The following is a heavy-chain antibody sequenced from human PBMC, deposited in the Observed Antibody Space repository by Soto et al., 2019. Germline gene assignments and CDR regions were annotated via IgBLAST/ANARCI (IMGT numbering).Heavy chain of an antibody. Sequence: EVQLLESGGGLVQPGGSLRLSCAASGFTFSSYAMRWVRQAPVKGLEWVSALSCSGGSTYYADSVKGRFTISRDNSKNTLYLQMNSLRAEDPAVYYCARRGSGSYYDYWGQGTLVTVSS. CDR3: ARRGSGSYYDY. J-gene: IGHJ4*02. V-gene: IGHV3-23*01. D-gene: IGHD1-26*01. CDR1: GFTFSSYA. CDR2: LSCSGGST.